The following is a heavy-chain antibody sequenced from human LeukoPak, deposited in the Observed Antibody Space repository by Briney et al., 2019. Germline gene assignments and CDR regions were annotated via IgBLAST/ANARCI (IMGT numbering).Heavy chain of an antibody. V-gene: IGHV1-46*01. J-gene: IGHJ4*02. D-gene: IGHD3-10*01. CDR2: INPSGGST. CDR1: GYTFTSYY. Sequence: ASVKVSCKASGYTFTSYYMHWVRQAPGQGLEWMGIINPSGGSTSYAQKFQGRVTMTRDMSTSTAYMDLSSLRSEDTAIYYCARGPLYYGSRSYFDYWGQGTVVTVSS. CDR3: ARGPLYYGSRSYFDY.